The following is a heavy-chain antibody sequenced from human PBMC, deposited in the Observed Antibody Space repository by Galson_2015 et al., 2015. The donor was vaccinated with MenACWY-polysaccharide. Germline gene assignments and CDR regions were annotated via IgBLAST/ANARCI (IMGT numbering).Heavy chain of an antibody. V-gene: IGHV4-31*03. CDR2: IYYTGST. D-gene: IGHD2-8*01. CDR3: ARGDPNVDY. Sequence: TLSLTCTVSGGSISSGGYYWNWIRQYPGKGLEWIGYIYYTGSTYYNPSLKSRLTISGDTSKNQFSLRLTSVTAADTAVYYCARGDPNVDYWGQGTLVTVSS. J-gene: IGHJ4*02. CDR1: GGSISSGGYY.